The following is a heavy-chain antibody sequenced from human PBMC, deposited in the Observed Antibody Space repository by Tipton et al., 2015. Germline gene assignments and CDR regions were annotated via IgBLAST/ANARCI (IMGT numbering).Heavy chain of an antibody. CDR1: GGSVSSGSYY. V-gene: IGHV4-39*01. CDR2: VYYSGTT. CDR3: ASRVSSSSLIDDAFDM. Sequence: TLSLTCTVSGGSVSSGSYYWSWIRQPPGKGLEWIGYVYYSGTTFYNASLKSRVTISVDTSKNQFSLKLSSVTAADSAVYFCASRVSSSSLIDDAFDMWGQGTMVIVSS. D-gene: IGHD6-6*01. J-gene: IGHJ3*02.